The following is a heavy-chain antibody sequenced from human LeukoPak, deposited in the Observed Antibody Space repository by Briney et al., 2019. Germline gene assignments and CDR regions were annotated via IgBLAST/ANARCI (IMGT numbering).Heavy chain of an antibody. J-gene: IGHJ4*02. CDR2: VYSDGTGT. CDR1: GFTFTSYC. Sequence: GGSLTLSCAASGFTFTSYCTLWARPAPGKGVVGVSRVYSDGTGTNYADSVKGQFTISRDNAKNTLYLQMNSLRAEDTAVYYCARDNASGSYDGLFLDSWGQGTLVTVSP. D-gene: IGHD3-10*01. CDR3: ARDNASGSYDGLFLDS. V-gene: IGHV3-74*01.